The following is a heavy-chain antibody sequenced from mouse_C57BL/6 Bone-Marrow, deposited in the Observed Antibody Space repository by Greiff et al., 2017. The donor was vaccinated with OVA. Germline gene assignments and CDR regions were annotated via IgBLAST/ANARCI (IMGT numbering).Heavy chain of an antibody. J-gene: IGHJ1*03. CDR3: ARTGDWYFDV. CDR1: GYTFTSYW. V-gene: IGHV1-55*01. CDR2: IYPGSGST. Sequence: VQLQHSGAELVKPGASVKMSCKASGYTFTSYWITWVKQRPGQGLEWIGDIYPGSGSTNYNEKFKSKATLTVDTSSSTAYMQLSSLTSEDSAVYYCARTGDWYFDVWGTGTTVTVSS.